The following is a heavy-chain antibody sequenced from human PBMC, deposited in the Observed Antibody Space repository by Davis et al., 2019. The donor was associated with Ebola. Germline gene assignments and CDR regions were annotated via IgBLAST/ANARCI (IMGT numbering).Heavy chain of an antibody. V-gene: IGHV3-23*01. CDR3: ARGFYLDN. J-gene: IGHJ4*02. CDR1: GFSFRNYD. Sequence: PGGSLRPSCAASGFSFRNYDMSWVRQAPGKGLEWVSGISGNGGSTYYADSVMGRFTISRDNSKNTLYVQMESLRAEDTALYYCARGFYLDNWGQGTLVTVSS. CDR2: ISGNGGST.